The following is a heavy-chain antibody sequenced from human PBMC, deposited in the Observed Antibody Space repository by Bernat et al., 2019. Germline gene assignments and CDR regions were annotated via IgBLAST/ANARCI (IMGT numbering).Heavy chain of an antibody. J-gene: IGHJ2*01. CDR1: GFTFSNDA. CDR3: AKRSLYGSGSYGWYFVL. V-gene: IGHV3-23*01. CDR2: ISGSGGST. Sequence: EVQLLESGGGPVQPGGSLRLSCAASGFTFSNDAMSWVRQAPGKGLEWVSAISGSGGSTYYADSVKGRFTISRDNSKNTLYLQMNSLRVDDTAVYYCAKRSLYGSGSYGWYFVLWGRGTLVTVSS. D-gene: IGHD3-10*01.